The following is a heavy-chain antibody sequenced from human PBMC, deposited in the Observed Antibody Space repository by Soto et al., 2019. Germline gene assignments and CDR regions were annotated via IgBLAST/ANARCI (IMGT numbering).Heavy chain of an antibody. D-gene: IGHD6-19*01. V-gene: IGHV1-3*01. CDR1: GYTFTSYA. J-gene: IGHJ5*02. CDR2: INAGNGNT. CDR3: ARDLYSSGWYLNWFDP. Sequence: ASVKVSCKASGYTFTSYAMHWVRQAPGQRLEWMGWINAGNGNTKYSQKFQGRVTITRDTSASTAYMELSSLRSEDTAVYYRARDLYSSGWYLNWFDPWGQGTLVTVSS.